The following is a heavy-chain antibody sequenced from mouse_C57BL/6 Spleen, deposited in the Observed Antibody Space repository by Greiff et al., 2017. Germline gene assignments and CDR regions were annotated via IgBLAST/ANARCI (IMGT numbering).Heavy chain of an antibody. Sequence: VQLQQSGAELVKPGASVKISCKASGYTFTTYSMDWVKQNPEKSLEWIGEINPSNGDTTYNQKFKAKATLTVDKSSSTAYLQLSGLTSEDSAVYYCANRNYIGSLDYWGQGTSVTVSS. J-gene: IGHJ4*01. CDR1: GYTFTTYS. CDR2: INPSNGDT. CDR3: ANRNYIGSLDY. D-gene: IGHD2-1*01. V-gene: IGHV1-42*01.